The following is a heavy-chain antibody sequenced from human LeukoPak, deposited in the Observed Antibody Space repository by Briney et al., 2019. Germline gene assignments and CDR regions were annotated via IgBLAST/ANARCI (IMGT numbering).Heavy chain of an antibody. V-gene: IGHV4-4*07. J-gene: IGHJ4*02. CDR1: GGPISSYY. D-gene: IGHD2-2*01. CDR3: ARGTHLGYCSSTSCFTYDY. CDR2: IYTSGST. Sequence: SETLSLTCTVSGGPISSYYWSWIRQPAGKGLEWIGRIYTSGSTNYNPSLKSRVTMSVDTSKNQFSLKLSSVTAADTAVYYCARGTHLGYCSSTSCFTYDYWGQGTLVTVSS.